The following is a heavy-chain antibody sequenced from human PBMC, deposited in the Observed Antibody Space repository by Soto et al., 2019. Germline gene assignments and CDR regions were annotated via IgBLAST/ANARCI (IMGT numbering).Heavy chain of an antibody. CDR2: ISRSNNYK. J-gene: IGHJ3*02. CDR3: VREVIEAGDPVAFDI. CDR1: GFSLSINE. Sequence: EVQVVESGGGLVKPGGSLRLACAASGFSLSINEMNWFRQAPGKGLVWVSAISRSNNYKYYAVSVRGRFTISRDNAKNSIFLQRRKLSVAVRAVYYCVREVIEAGDPVAFDILGQATMVTVSS. D-gene: IGHD6-13*01. V-gene: IGHV3-21*02.